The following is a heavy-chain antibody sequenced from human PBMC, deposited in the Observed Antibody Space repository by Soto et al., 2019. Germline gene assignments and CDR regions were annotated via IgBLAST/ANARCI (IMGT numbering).Heavy chain of an antibody. Sequence: QVQLVQSGAEVKKPGSSVKVSCKASGGTFSSYTISWVRQAPGQGLEWMGRIIPILGIANYAQKFQGRVTITADQSTGPAYMELSRLRSEDTAVYYCAMEYCSSTRCYRDYWGQGTLVTVSS. D-gene: IGHD2-2*02. CDR1: GGTFSSYT. CDR2: IIPILGIA. CDR3: AMEYCSSTRCYRDY. J-gene: IGHJ4*02. V-gene: IGHV1-69*02.